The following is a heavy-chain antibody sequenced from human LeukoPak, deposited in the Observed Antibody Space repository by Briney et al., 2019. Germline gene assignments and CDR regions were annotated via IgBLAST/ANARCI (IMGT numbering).Heavy chain of an antibody. CDR1: GGTFSSYA. CDR3: ARMYSSSWLFRDDAFDI. D-gene: IGHD6-13*01. V-gene: IGHV1-69*01. Sequence: SVKVSCKASGGTFSSYAIGWVRQAPGQGLEWMGGIIPIFGTANYAQKFQGRVTITADESTSTAYMELSSLRSEDTAVYYCARMYSSSWLFRDDAFDIWGQGTMVTVSS. J-gene: IGHJ3*02. CDR2: IIPIFGTA.